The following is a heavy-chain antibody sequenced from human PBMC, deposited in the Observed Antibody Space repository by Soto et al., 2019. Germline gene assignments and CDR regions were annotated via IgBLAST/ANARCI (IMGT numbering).Heavy chain of an antibody. Sequence: QVQLVESGGGVVQPGMSLRLSCAASGFTFSSYAMHWVRQAPGKGLEWVAVISYDGSNKYYADSVKGRFTISRDNSKNTLYLQMNSLRAEDTAVYYCARDPVGYCTNGVCYGYYGMDVWGQGTTVTVSS. CDR2: ISYDGSNK. CDR1: GFTFSSYA. D-gene: IGHD2-8*01. J-gene: IGHJ6*02. CDR3: ARDPVGYCTNGVCYGYYGMDV. V-gene: IGHV3-30-3*01.